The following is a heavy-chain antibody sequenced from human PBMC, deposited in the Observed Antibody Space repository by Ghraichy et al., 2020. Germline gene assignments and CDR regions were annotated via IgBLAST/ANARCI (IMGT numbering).Heavy chain of an antibody. D-gene: IGHD3-3*01. CDR1: GFTFSSYS. J-gene: IGHJ3*02. Sequence: GGSLRLSCAASGFTFSSYSMNWVRQAPGKGLEWVSSISSSSSYIYYADSVKGRFTISRDNAKNSLYLQMNSLRAEDTAVYYCARDLESSLEMWHAFDIWGQGTMVTVSS. V-gene: IGHV3-21*01. CDR2: ISSSSSYI. CDR3: ARDLESSLEMWHAFDI.